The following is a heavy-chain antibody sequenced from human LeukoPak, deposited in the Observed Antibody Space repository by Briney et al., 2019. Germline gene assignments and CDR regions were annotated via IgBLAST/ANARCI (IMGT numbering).Heavy chain of an antibody. J-gene: IGHJ4*02. CDR1: GFTFSTYE. V-gene: IGHV3-48*03. Sequence: GGSLRLSCLASGFTFSTYEMNWVRQAPGKGLEWISYISSGGATIEYADSVKGRFTVSRDNAKSSLYLQMNSLRFDDTAIYYCARYRSRDYVVDYWGQGTLVTVSS. CDR2: ISSGGATI. D-gene: IGHD4-17*01. CDR3: ARYRSRDYVVDY.